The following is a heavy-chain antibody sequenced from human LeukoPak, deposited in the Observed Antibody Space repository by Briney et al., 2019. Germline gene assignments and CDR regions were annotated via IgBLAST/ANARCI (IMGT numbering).Heavy chain of an antibody. J-gene: IGHJ4*02. V-gene: IGHV3-7*01. CDR2: IKQDGSER. CDR3: ARKGDSWYSYFDY. CDR1: GFTFSSYW. Sequence: GGSLRLSCAASGFTFSSYWMSWVRQAPGKGLEWVANIKQDGSERYYVDSVKGRFTISRDNAKNSLYLQMNSLRAEDTAVYYCARKGDSWYSYFDYWGQGTLVTVSS. D-gene: IGHD6-13*01.